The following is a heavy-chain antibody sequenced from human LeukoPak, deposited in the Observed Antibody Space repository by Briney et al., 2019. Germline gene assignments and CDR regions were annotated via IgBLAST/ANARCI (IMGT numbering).Heavy chain of an antibody. CDR3: ARGGKLERRPSYYYYGMDV. Sequence: PSETLSLTCAVSGGSISSSNWWSWVRQPPGKGLEWIGEIYHSGSTNYNPSLKSRVTISVDKFKNQFSLKLSSVTAADTAVYYCARGGKLERRPSYYYYGMDVWGKGATVTVSS. CDR1: GGSISSSNW. CDR2: IYHSGST. D-gene: IGHD1-1*01. J-gene: IGHJ6*04. V-gene: IGHV4-4*02.